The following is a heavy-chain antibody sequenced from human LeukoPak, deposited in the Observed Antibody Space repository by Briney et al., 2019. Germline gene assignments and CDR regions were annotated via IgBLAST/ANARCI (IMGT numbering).Heavy chain of an antibody. J-gene: IGHJ6*02. D-gene: IGHD3-3*01. CDR3: ARSGITIFGVVIAQYGMDV. CDR2: IYYRGST. V-gene: IGHV4-59*01. CDR1: GGSISSYY. Sequence: PSETLSLTCTVSGGSISSYYWSWIRQPPGKGLEWIGYIYYRGSTNYNPSLKSRVTISVDTSKNQFSLKLSSVTAADTAVYYCARSGITIFGVVIAQYGMDVWGQGTTVTVSS.